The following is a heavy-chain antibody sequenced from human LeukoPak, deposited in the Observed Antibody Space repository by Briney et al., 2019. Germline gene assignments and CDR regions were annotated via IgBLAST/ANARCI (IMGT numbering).Heavy chain of an antibody. Sequence: GGSLRLSCAASGFTFSNYAMSWVRQAPGKGLEWVSGISGTSGTINYAAPVKGRFTISRDNSKNTLYLQMDSLRVNDMAVYYCAKRLGDPRAFDYWGQGTLVTVSS. V-gene: IGHV3-23*01. CDR3: AKRLGDPRAFDY. J-gene: IGHJ4*02. CDR1: GFTFSNYA. D-gene: IGHD2-21*02. CDR2: ISGTSGTI.